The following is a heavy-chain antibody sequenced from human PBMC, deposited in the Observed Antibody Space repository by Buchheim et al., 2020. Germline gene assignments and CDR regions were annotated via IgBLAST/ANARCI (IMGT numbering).Heavy chain of an antibody. Sequence: QVQLVQSGAEVKKPGASVKVSCKASGYTFTSYYMHWVRQAPGQGLEWMGIINPSDGSTSYAQKFQGRVTLTRETPTSTVYMELSSLRSEDTAVYYCARDVLRFLEWLDYYYYGMDVWGQGTT. CDR1: GYTFTSYY. CDR3: ARDVLRFLEWLDYYYYGMDV. V-gene: IGHV1-46*03. J-gene: IGHJ6*02. D-gene: IGHD3-3*01. CDR2: INPSDGST.